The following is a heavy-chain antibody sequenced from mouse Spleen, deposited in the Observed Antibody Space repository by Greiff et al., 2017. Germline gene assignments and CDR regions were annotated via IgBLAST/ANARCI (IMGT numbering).Heavy chain of an antibody. J-gene: IGHJ1*01. CDR3: ARQRDYYGSSYDWYFDV. Sequence: EVNLVESGGGLVKPGGSLKLSCAASGFTFSSYAMSWVRQTPEKRLEWVATISSGGSYTYYPDSVKGRFTISRDNAKNTLYLQMSSLRSEDTAMYYCARQRDYYGSSYDWYFDVWGAGTTVTVSS. D-gene: IGHD1-1*01. V-gene: IGHV5-9-3*01. CDR1: GFTFSSYA. CDR2: ISSGGSYT.